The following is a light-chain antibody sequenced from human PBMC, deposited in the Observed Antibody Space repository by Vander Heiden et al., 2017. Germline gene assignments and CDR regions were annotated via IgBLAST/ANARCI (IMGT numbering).Light chain of an antibody. J-gene: IGKJ1*01. V-gene: IGKV3-15*01. CDR3: QQYNNWWT. CDR1: QSVSSN. CDR2: GAS. Sequence: EIVMTQSPATLSVSPGERATLSCRASQSVSSNLAWYQQKPGQAPRLLIYGASTRATGISARFSGSGSGTEFTLTISSLQSVDFAVYYCQQYNNWWTFGQGTKVEIK.